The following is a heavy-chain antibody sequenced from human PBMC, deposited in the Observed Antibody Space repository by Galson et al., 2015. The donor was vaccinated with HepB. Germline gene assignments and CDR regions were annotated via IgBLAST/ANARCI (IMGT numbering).Heavy chain of an antibody. V-gene: IGHV4-34*01. CDR2: INHSGST. D-gene: IGHD2-15*01. CDR3: ARGYCSGGSCHDAFDI. CDR1: GGSISSYY. Sequence: ETLSLTCTVSGGSISSYYWSWIRQPPGRGLEWIGEINHSGSTNYNPSLKSRVTISVDTSKNQFSLRLSSVTAADTAVYYCARGYCSGGSCHDAFDIWGQGTMVTVSS. J-gene: IGHJ3*02.